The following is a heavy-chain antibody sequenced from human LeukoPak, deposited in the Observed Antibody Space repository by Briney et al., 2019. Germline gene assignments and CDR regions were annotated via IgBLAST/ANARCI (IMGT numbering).Heavy chain of an antibody. J-gene: IGHJ4*02. CDR2: INHSGST. CDR3: ASPWGYCLGI. V-gene: IGHV4-34*01. D-gene: IGHD3-16*01. Sequence: PSETLSLTCAVYGGSFIGYYWSWIRQPPGKGLEWIGEINHSGSTNYNPSLKSRVTISVDTSKKQFSLKLSSVTAADTAMYYCASPWGYCLGIWGQGTLGTGSS. CDR1: GGSFIGYY.